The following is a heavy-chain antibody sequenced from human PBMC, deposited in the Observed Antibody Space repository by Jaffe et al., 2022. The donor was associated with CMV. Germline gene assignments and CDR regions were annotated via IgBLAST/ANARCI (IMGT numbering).Heavy chain of an antibody. CDR1: GFTFSNCA. CDR2: ISGSGGAT. V-gene: IGHV3-23*04. D-gene: IGHD3-16*01. Sequence: EVQLVESGGGLVRPGGSLRLSCAASGFTFSNCAMAWVRQAPGKGLEWVSTISGSGGATFYADSVKGRFTISRDNSKNTLYLQMNSLRAEDTAIYYCAKSTYSYAPRDLDYWGQGTLVTVSS. J-gene: IGHJ4*02. CDR3: AKSTYSYAPRDLDY.